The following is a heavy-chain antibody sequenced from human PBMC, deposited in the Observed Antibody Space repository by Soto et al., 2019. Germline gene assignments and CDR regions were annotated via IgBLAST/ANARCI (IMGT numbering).Heavy chain of an antibody. Sequence: QVQLQQWGAGLLKPSETLSLTCAVYGGSFGGYYWNWIRLPPGKGLASIGKINQSGSTNYSSYLKSRVTVSVDTSNNLVSLMLASVPAPATAVYYCVRGRYSDSSGFYDAFDIWGQGTMVSVSS. D-gene: IGHD3-22*01. V-gene: IGHV4-34*01. CDR1: GGSFGGYY. CDR2: INQSGST. CDR3: VRGRYSDSSGFYDAFDI. J-gene: IGHJ3*02.